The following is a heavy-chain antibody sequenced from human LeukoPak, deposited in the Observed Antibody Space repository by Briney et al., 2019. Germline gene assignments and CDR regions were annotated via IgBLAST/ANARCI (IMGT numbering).Heavy chain of an antibody. CDR1: GGSISSGGYS. CDR3: ASTFIVGATWDSQ. D-gene: IGHD1-26*01. Sequence: SQTLSLTCAVSGGSISSGGYSWSWIRQPPGTGLEWIGYVYQSGGTYYNPSLKSRVTISEDTSKNQFSLKLSSVTAADTAVYYCASTFIVGATWDSQWGQGTLVTVSS. CDR2: VYQSGGT. J-gene: IGHJ4*02. V-gene: IGHV4-30-2*01.